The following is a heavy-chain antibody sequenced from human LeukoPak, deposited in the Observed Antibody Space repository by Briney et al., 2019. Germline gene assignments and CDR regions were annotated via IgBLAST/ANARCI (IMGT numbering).Heavy chain of an antibody. CDR1: GGSFSGYY. V-gene: IGHV4-34*01. J-gene: IGHJ6*02. CDR2: ISHSGST. Sequence: SETLSLTCAVYGGSFSGYYWSWIRQPPGKGLEWIGEISHSGSTNYNPSLKSRVTISVDTSKNQFSLKLSSVTAADTAVYYCASSSVYGMDVWGQGTTVTVSS. CDR3: ASSSVYGMDV.